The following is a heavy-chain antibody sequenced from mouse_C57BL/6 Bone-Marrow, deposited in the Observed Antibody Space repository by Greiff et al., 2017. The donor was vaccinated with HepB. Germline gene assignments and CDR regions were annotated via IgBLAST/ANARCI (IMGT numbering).Heavy chain of an antibody. V-gene: IGHV1-75*01. J-gene: IGHJ4*01. CDR2: IFPGSGST. CDR3: ARSSITTVVATVDY. D-gene: IGHD1-1*01. CDR1: GYTFTDYY. Sequence: QVQLKESGPELVKPGASVKISCKASGYTFTDYYINWVKQRPGQGLEWIGWIFPGSGSTYYNEKFKGKATLTVDKSSSTAYMLLSSLTSEDSAVYFCARSSITTVVATVDYWGQGTSVTVSS.